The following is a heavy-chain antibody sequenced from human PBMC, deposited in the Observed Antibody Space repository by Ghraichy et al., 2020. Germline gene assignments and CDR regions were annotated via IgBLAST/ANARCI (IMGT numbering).Heavy chain of an antibody. CDR1: GFTFSTHA. J-gene: IGHJ4*02. Sequence: GGSLRLSCVASGFTFSTHAMSWVRQAPGKGLEWVSSITVSAGSTNYADSVKGRFTISRDDSKNTLYLQMNSLRAEDTAVYFCAKASGSWFDYWGQGRLVTVSS. D-gene: IGHD6-13*01. CDR2: ITVSAGST. CDR3: AKASGSWFDY. V-gene: IGHV3-23*01.